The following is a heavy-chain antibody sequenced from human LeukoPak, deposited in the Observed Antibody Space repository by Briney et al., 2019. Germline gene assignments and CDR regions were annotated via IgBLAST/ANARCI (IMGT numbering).Heavy chain of an antibody. D-gene: IGHD3-16*01. J-gene: IGHJ4*02. Sequence: ASVKVSCKAPGYTFIGYYMHWVRQAPGQGLEWMGCINPNSGTTNYAQKFQGRVTMTRDTSITTAYMELSGLRSDDTAVYYCASLRLIDYWGQGTLVTVSS. V-gene: IGHV1-2*02. CDR1: GYTFIGYY. CDR3: ASLRLIDY. CDR2: INPNSGTT.